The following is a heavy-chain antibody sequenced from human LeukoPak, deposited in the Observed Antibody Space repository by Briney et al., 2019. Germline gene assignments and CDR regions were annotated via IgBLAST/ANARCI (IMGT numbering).Heavy chain of an antibody. D-gene: IGHD2-2*01. J-gene: IGHJ6*02. CDR3: AREAGYCSSTSCYALYYYYGMDV. V-gene: IGHV1-46*01. CDR1: GYTXTSHY. CDR2: INPSGGST. Sequence: GASVKVSCKASGYTXTSHYMHWVRQAPGQGLEWMGIINPSGGSTSYAQKFQGRVTMTRDTSTSTVYMELSSLRSEDTAAYYCAREAGYCSSTSCYALYYYYGMDVWGQGTTVTVSS.